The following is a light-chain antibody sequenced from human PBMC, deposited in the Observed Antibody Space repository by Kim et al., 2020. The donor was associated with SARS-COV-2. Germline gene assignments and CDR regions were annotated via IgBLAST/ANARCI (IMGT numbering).Light chain of an antibody. J-gene: IGLJ2*01. CDR3: GTWDSSLNGLV. Sequence: GQKVTISCSGSSSNIGQNYVSWYQQFPGTAPKLLIYDNNKRHSGIPDRFSGSKSGTSATLDITGLQTGDEADYYCGTWDSSLNGLVFGGGTQLTVL. V-gene: IGLV1-51*01. CDR1: SSNIGQNY. CDR2: DNN.